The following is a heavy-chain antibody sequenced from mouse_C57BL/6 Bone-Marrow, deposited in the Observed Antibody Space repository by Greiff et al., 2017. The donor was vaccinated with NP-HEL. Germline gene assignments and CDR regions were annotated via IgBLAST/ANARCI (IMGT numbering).Heavy chain of an antibody. Sequence: QVQLQQSGAELVKPGASVKLSCKASGYTFTSYWMHWVKQRPGQGLEWIGMIHPNSGSTNYNEKFKSKATLTVDKSSSTAYMQLSSLTSENSAVYYCARHPDYYSSSYYAMGYWGQGTSVTVSS. J-gene: IGHJ4*01. D-gene: IGHD1-1*01. CDR3: ARHPDYYSSSYYAMGY. V-gene: IGHV1-64*01. CDR2: IHPNSGST. CDR1: GYTFTSYW.